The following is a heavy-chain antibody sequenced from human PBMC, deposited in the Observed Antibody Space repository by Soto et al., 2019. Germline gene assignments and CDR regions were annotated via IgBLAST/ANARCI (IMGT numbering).Heavy chain of an antibody. CDR3: ARDRGDSYGQFDY. CDR1: GFTFSNYS. Sequence: LRLSCAASGFTFSNYSMNWVRQAPGKGLEWVSSVSGSGRYIYYADSVKGRFTISRDNARNSLYLQINSLRVEDTAVYYCARDRGDSYGQFDYWGQGTLVTVSS. D-gene: IGHD5-18*01. CDR2: VSGSGRYI. J-gene: IGHJ4*02. V-gene: IGHV3-21*01.